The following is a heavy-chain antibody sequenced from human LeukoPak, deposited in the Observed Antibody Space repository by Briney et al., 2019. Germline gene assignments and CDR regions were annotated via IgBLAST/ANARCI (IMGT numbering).Heavy chain of an antibody. D-gene: IGHD2/OR15-2a*01. J-gene: IGHJ4*02. CDR1: GFTFNNYA. CDR3: ATRSYF. Sequence: TGGSLRLSCAASGFTFNNYAMNWVRQAPGKGLEWVSSISGSGGSTYYADSVKGRFTISRDNSKNTLYLQMNSLRVEDTAVYYCATRSYFGGQGTLVTVSS. CDR2: ISGSGGST. V-gene: IGHV3-23*01.